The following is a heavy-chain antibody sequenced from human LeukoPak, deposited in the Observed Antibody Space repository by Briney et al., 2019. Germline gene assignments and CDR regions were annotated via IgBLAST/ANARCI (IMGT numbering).Heavy chain of an antibody. CDR1: GGSISSYY. Sequence: SETLSLTCTVSGGSISSYYWSWIRQPPGKGLEWIGYIYYSGSTNYNPSLKSRVTISVDTSKNQFSLKLSSVTAADTAVYYCASSPYSLLFDYWGQGTLVTVSS. J-gene: IGHJ4*02. V-gene: IGHV4-59*01. CDR3: ASSPYSLLFDY. D-gene: IGHD5-18*01. CDR2: IYYSGST.